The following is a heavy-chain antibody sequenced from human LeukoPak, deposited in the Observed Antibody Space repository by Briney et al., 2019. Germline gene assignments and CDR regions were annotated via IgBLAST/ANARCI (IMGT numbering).Heavy chain of an antibody. CDR2: IYTSGST. J-gene: IGHJ3*02. Sequence: SETLSLTCTVSGGSISSYYWSWIRQPAGKGLEWIGLIYTSGSTNYNPSLKSRVTMSVDTSKNQFSLKLNSVTAADTAVYYSERDAVETGGGGGSSPAFDIWGQGTMVTVSS. V-gene: IGHV4-4*07. CDR1: GGSISSYY. CDR3: ERDAVETGGGGGSSPAFDI. D-gene: IGHD6-13*01.